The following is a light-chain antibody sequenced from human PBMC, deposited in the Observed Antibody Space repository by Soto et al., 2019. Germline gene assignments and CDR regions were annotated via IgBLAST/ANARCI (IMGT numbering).Light chain of an antibody. Sequence: DIQMTQSPSSLSASVGDRVTITCQASQGISNYLNWFQQKPGKAPKLLIYDASNLATGVPSRFSGSGSGTDFTFTISSLQPEDIATYFCQQYEKFPFTFGGGTKLDIK. CDR2: DAS. V-gene: IGKV1-33*01. J-gene: IGKJ4*01. CDR1: QGISNY. CDR3: QQYEKFPFT.